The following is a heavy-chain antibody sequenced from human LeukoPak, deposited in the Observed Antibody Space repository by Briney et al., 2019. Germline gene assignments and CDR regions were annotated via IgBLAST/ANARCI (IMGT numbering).Heavy chain of an antibody. D-gene: IGHD3-10*01. J-gene: IGHJ4*02. CDR1: VFTFSAHW. V-gene: IGHV3-7*03. CDR3: ARDHPAPGFIFDH. CDR2: LKYDGNER. Sequence: GGSLRLSCAASVFTFSAHWMAWVRQAPGKGLEWVANLKYDGNERYSVDSVKGRFTISRDNAKDSLYLQMNSVRAEDTAVYYCARDHPAPGFIFDHWGLGTQVTVSS.